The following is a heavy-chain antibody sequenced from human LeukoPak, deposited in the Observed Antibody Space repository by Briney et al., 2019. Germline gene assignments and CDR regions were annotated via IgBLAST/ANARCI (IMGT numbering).Heavy chain of an antibody. V-gene: IGHV3-30*19. D-gene: IGHD6-13*01. CDR2: ISYDGSNK. CDR1: GFTFSSYG. Sequence: GRSLRLSCAASGFTFSSYGMHWVRQAPGKGLEWVAVISYDGSNKYYADSVKGRFTISRDNSKNTLYLQMNSLRAEDTAVYYCARVGQQLVAYWYFDLWGRGTLVTVSS. J-gene: IGHJ2*01. CDR3: ARVGQQLVAYWYFDL.